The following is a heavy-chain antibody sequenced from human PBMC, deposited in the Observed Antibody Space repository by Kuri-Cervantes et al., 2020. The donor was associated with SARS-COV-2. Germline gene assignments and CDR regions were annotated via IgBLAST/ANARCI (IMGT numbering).Heavy chain of an antibody. CDR1: GFTFDDYT. CDR3: ARDSGPWRYCSSTSCYNYFDY. CDR2: IRYDGSNK. Sequence: GGSLRLSCAASGFTFDDYTMHWVRQAPGKGLEWVAFIRYDGSNKYYADSVKGRFTISRDNSKNTLYLQMNSLRAEDTAVYYCARDSGPWRYCSSTSCYNYFDYWGQGTLVTVSS. V-gene: IGHV3-30*02. D-gene: IGHD2-2*02. J-gene: IGHJ4*02.